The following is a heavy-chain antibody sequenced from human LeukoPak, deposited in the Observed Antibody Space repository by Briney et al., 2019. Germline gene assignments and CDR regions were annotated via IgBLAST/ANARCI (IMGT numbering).Heavy chain of an antibody. CDR1: GGSISSFY. J-gene: IGHJ3*02. Sequence: AETLSLTCTVSGGSISSFYWSWIRQPPGRGLEWIGYIYDSGSTNYNPSLKSRVTISVDTSKNQFSLKLSAVSVADTAVHYCARLDRWPNAFGIWGQGTMVTVSS. V-gene: IGHV4-59*08. CDR2: IYDSGST. D-gene: IGHD5-24*01. CDR3: ARLDRWPNAFGI.